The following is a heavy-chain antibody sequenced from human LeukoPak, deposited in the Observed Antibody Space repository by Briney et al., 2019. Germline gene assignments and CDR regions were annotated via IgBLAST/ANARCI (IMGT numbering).Heavy chain of an antibody. J-gene: IGHJ4*02. CDR3: ARAPPVTPFDY. CDR2: ISSSSSYI. Sequence: SGGSLRLSCAASGFTFSSHSMNWARQAPGKGLEWVSSISSSSSYIYYADSVKGRFTISRDNAKNSLYLQMNSLRAEDTAVYYCARAPPVTPFDYWGQGTLVTVSS. V-gene: IGHV3-21*01. CDR1: GFTFSSHS. D-gene: IGHD4-17*01.